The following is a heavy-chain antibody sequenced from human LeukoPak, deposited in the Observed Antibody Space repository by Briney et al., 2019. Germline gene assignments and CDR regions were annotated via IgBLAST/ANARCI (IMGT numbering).Heavy chain of an antibody. J-gene: IGHJ4*02. CDR3: AKIRAARPGY. Sequence: GGSLRLSCAASGFTFNTYSMNWVRQAPGKGLEWVSSISSSSKYIYYADSVKGRFTISRDNSKNTLYLQMHSLRPEDTAIYYCAKIRAARPGYWGQGTLVTVSS. CDR2: ISSSSKYI. CDR1: GFTFNTYS. V-gene: IGHV3-21*04. D-gene: IGHD6-6*01.